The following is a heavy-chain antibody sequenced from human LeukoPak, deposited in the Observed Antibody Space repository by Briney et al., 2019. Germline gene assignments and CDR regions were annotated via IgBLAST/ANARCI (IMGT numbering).Heavy chain of an antibody. J-gene: IGHJ4*02. V-gene: IGHV3-66*01. CDR3: ARDRTASGAFDY. D-gene: IGHD1-1*01. CDR1: GFTVSSNY. Sequence: GGSLRLSCAASGFTVSSNYMSWVRQAPGKGLELVSVIYSGGSTYYADSVKGRFTISRDNSKNTLYLQMTSLRAEDTAVYYCARDRTASGAFDYWGQGTLVTVSS. CDR2: IYSGGST.